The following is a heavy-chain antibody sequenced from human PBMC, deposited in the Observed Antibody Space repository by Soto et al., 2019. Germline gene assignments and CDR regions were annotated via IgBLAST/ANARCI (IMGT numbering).Heavy chain of an antibody. V-gene: IGHV1-69*01. D-gene: IGHD2-15*01. CDR1: GGTFSSNP. CDR3: AADRSGGTYVGVKYPEF. J-gene: IGHJ4*02. Sequence: QMLLVQSGAEVRKPGSSVRVSCTASGGTFSSNPFRWVRRAPGQGLEWLGGITPTLGIPFYGQKFQGRVTITADESTSPVYMELRSLRSDDPAVYYCAADRSGGTYVGVKYPEFWGQGTLVTVSA. CDR2: ITPTLGIP.